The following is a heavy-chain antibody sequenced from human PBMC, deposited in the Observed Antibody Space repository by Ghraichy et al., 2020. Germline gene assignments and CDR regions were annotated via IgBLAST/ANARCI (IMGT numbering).Heavy chain of an antibody. D-gene: IGHD5-18*01. CDR3: ARSYGYSYGAFDY. CDR2: IYYSGST. V-gene: IGHV4-39*01. Sequence: SQTLSLTCTVSGGSISSSSYYWGWIRQPPGKGLEWIGSIYYSGSTYYNPSLKSRVTISVDTSKNLFSLKLRSVTAADTAVYYCARSYGYSYGAFDYWGQGTLVTVSS. J-gene: IGHJ4*02. CDR1: GGSISSSSYY.